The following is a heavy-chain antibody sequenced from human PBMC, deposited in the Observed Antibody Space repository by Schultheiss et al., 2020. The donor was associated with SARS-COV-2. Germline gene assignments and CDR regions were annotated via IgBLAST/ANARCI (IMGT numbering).Heavy chain of an antibody. V-gene: IGHV4-34*01. CDR3: ARAVGYSSGWYYFDY. D-gene: IGHD6-19*01. CDR2: INHSGST. J-gene: IGHJ4*02. Sequence: GSLRLSCAVYGGSFSGYYWSWIRQPPGKGLEWIGEINHSGSTNYNPSLKSRVTISVDTSKNQFSLKLSSVTAADTAVYYCARAVGYSSGWYYFDYWGQGTLVTVSS. CDR1: GGSFSGYY.